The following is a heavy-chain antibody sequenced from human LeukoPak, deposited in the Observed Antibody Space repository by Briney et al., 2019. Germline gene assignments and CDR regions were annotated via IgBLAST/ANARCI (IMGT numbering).Heavy chain of an antibody. D-gene: IGHD2-2*01. CDR3: ARDSQFSIVVGPAAPYGD. CDR2: ISYDGSNK. CDR1: GFTLSSYD. J-gene: IGHJ4*02. V-gene: IGHV3-30*04. Sequence: GWSLTLSSAASGFTLSSYDWHWLRPAPGKELEWVAVISYDGSNKYYADSVKGRFTISRDNSKNTLYLQMNSLRAEDTAVYYCARDSQFSIVVGPAAPYGDWGQGSLVTVSS.